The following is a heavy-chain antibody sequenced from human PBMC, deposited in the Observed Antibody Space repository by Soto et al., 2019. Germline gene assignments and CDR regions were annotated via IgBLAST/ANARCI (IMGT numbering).Heavy chain of an antibody. CDR3: ARSRCPSTVVTACGAFDI. CDR1: GGSISSYY. J-gene: IGHJ3*02. Sequence: SDSLSLTSTVSGGSISSYYWSWIRQPPGKGPEWIGYIYYSGSTNYNPSLKSRVTISVDTSKNQFSLKLSSVTAADTAVYYCARSRCPSTVVTACGAFDIWGQGTMVTVSS. CDR2: IYYSGST. D-gene: IGHD2-15*01. V-gene: IGHV4-59*07.